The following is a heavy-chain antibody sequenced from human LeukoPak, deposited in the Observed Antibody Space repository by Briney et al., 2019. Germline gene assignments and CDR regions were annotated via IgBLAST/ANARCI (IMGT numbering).Heavy chain of an antibody. D-gene: IGHD2-2*01. Sequence: SETLSLTCTVSGGSFSDYYWTWLRQPPGKGLEWIGYIYTSGSTNYNPSLKSRVTISVDTSKNQFSLKLSSVTAVDTAVYYCARLRGDCSSTSCYADYWGQGTLVTVSS. V-gene: IGHV4-4*09. J-gene: IGHJ4*02. CDR1: GGSFSDYY. CDR3: ARLRGDCSSTSCYADY. CDR2: IYTSGST.